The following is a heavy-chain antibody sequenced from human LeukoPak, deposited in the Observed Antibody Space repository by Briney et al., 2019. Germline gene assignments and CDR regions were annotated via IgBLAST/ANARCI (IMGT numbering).Heavy chain of an antibody. D-gene: IGHD2-15*01. CDR2: IYYSGST. J-gene: IGHJ5*02. Sequence: SEILSLTCTVSGGSISSSSYYWGWIRQPPGKGLEWIGSIYYSGSTYYNPSLKSRVTISVDTSKNQFSLKLSSVTAADTAVYYCARDNRYCSGGSCYSGHWFDPWGQGTLVTVSS. V-gene: IGHV4-39*07. CDR3: ARDNRYCSGGSCYSGHWFDP. CDR1: GGSISSSSYY.